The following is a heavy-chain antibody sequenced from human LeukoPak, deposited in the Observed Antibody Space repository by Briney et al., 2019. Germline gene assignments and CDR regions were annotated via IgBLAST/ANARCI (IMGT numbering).Heavy chain of an antibody. D-gene: IGHD2-21*01. CDR1: GFTFSSYG. Sequence: GGSLRLSCAASGFTFSSYGMHWVRQAPGKGLEWEAFIRYDGSNKYYADSVKGRFTISRDNSKNTLYLQMNSLRAEDTAVYYCARGGDFYYYYMDVWGKGTTVTISS. CDR2: IRYDGSNK. J-gene: IGHJ6*03. V-gene: IGHV3-30*02. CDR3: ARGGDFYYYYMDV.